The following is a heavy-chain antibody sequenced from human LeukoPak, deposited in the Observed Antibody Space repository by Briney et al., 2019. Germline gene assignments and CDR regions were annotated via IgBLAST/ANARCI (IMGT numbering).Heavy chain of an antibody. V-gene: IGHV4-39*07. Sequence: SETLSLTCTVSGGSMSSSSNYWGWIRQPPGKGLGWIGSIYYSESTYQNPSLKSRVTISVDTSKNQFSLKLSSVTTADTAVYYCARIPTVTFFDYWGQGTLVTVSS. D-gene: IGHD4-17*01. CDR1: GGSMSSSSNY. J-gene: IGHJ4*02. CDR2: IYYSEST. CDR3: ARIPTVTFFDY.